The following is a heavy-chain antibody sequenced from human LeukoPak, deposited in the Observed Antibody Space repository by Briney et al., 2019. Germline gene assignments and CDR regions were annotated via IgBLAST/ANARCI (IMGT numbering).Heavy chain of an antibody. D-gene: IGHD3-22*01. Sequence: ASVKVSCKASGYTFTSYYMHWVRQAPGQGLEWMGWINTNTGNPTYAQGFTGRFVFSLDTSVSTAYLQISSLKAEDAAVYYCARDYDSSGYPPFDPWGQGTLVTVSS. J-gene: IGHJ5*02. CDR3: ARDYDSSGYPPFDP. V-gene: IGHV7-4-1*02. CDR1: GYTFTSYY. CDR2: INTNTGNP.